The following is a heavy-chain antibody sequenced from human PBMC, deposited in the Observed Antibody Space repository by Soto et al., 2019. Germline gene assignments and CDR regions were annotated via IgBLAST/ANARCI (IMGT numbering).Heavy chain of an antibody. J-gene: IGHJ5*02. CDR1: GGTFSSYP. D-gene: IGHD3-10*01. Sequence: QVQLVQSGAEVKKPGSSVKVSCKASGGTFSSYPISWVRQAPGQGLEWMGRIIPILGIANYAQKFQGRVTITADKSTSTAYMELSSLRSEDTAVYYCARMTGAFGELDPWGQGTLVTVSS. V-gene: IGHV1-69*02. CDR3: ARMTGAFGELDP. CDR2: IIPILGIA.